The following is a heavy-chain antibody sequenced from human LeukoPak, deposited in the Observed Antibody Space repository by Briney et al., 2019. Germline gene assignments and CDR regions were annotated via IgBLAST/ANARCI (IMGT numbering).Heavy chain of an antibody. D-gene: IGHD3-10*01. CDR1: GFTFSSYG. V-gene: IGHV3-33*01. J-gene: IGHJ4*02. Sequence: GRSLRLSCAASGFTFSSYGMHWVRQAPGKGLEWVAVIWYDGSNKYYADSVKGRFTISRDNSKNTLYLQMNSLRAEDTAVYYCAREPFGANENYFDYWGQGTLVTVST. CDR2: IWYDGSNK. CDR3: AREPFGANENYFDY.